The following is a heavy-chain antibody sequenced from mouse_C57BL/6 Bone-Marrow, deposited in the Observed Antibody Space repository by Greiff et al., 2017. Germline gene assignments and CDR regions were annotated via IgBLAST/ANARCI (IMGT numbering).Heavy chain of an antibody. CDR3: ARMGGYPWTWFAD. CDR1: GFSLSTFGMG. V-gene: IGHV8-8*01. Sequence: QVTLKESGPGILKPSQTLSLTCSFSGFSLSTFGMGVGWLRQPSGQGLEWLAHIWWDDDKYYNPALNSRPTISKASSKNHRFPKIANVDTADTATYDCARMGGYPWTWFADWGQGTLVTVSA. CDR2: IWWDDDK. J-gene: IGHJ3*01. D-gene: IGHD2-2*01.